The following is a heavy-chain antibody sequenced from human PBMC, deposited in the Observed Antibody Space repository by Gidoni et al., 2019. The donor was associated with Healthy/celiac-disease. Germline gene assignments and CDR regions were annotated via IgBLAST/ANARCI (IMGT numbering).Heavy chain of an antibody. J-gene: IGHJ4*02. D-gene: IGHD1-26*01. V-gene: IGHV3-48*02. CDR2: SSSSSSTI. CDR3: ARGRVGATV. Sequence: EVPLVVSVGGLVQPGGSLRVTCVALGFTFSSYSMNWVRQAPGKGLAWVSYSSSSSSTIYYADSVKGRFTISRDNAKNSLYLQMNSLRDEDTAVYYCARGRVGATVWGQGTLVTVSS. CDR1: GFTFSSYS.